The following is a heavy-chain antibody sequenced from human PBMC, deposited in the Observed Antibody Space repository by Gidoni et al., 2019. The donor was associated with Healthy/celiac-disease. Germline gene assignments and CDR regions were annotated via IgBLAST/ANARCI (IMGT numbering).Heavy chain of an antibody. J-gene: IGHJ4*02. Sequence: AASGFTSSSYAMHWFRQAPGKGLEWVAVISYDGSNKYYADSVKGRFTISRDNSKNTLYLQMNSLRAEDTAVYYCARGWSIGSPNYYFDYWGQGTLVTVSS. V-gene: IGHV3-30-3*01. CDR1: GFTSSSYA. CDR2: ISYDGSNK. CDR3: ARGWSIGSPNYYFDY.